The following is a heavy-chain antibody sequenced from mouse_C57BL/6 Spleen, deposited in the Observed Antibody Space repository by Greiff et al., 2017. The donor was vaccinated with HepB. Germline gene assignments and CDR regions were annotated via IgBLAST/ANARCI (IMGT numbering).Heavy chain of an antibody. CDR2: IDPETGGT. D-gene: IGHD1-1*01. V-gene: IGHV1-15*01. Sequence: QVQLKESGAELVRPGASVTLSCKASGYTFTDYEMHWVKQTPVHGLEWIGAIDPETGGTAYNQKFKGKAILTADKSSSTAYLELRSLTSEDSAVYYCTRYYYGSSYFDYGGQGTTLTVSS. CDR3: TRYYYGSSYFDY. CDR1: GYTFTDYE. J-gene: IGHJ2*01.